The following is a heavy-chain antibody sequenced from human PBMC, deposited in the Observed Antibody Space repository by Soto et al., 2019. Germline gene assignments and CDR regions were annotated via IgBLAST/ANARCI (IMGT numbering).Heavy chain of an antibody. D-gene: IGHD3-16*01. V-gene: IGHV4-31*03. Sequence: SETLSLTCTVSGGSISSGGYYWSWIRQHPGKGLERIGYIYYSGSTYYNPSLKSRVTISVDTSKNQFSLKLSSVTAADTAVYYCARDLRRGYYYYGMDVWGQGTTVTVSS. CDR2: IYYSGST. CDR3: ARDLRRGYYYYGMDV. CDR1: GGSISSGGYY. J-gene: IGHJ6*02.